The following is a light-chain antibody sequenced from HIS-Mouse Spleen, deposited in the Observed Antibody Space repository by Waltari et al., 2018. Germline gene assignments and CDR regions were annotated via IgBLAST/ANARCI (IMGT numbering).Light chain of an antibody. CDR1: ALPTKS. Sequence: SYELTQPPSVSVSPGQTARITCSGAALPTKSAYWYQQKSGQAPVLVIYEDSKRPSGFPERFSGSSSGTMATLTISGAQVEDEADYYCYSTDSSGNHRVFGGGTKLTVL. V-gene: IGLV3-10*01. CDR3: YSTDSSGNHRV. CDR2: EDS. J-gene: IGLJ2*01.